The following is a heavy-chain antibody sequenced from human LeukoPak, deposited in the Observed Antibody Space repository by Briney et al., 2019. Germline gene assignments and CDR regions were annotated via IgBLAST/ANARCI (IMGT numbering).Heavy chain of an antibody. V-gene: IGHV1-69*05. Sequence: SVKLSCKASGGTFSSYAISWVRQAPGPGLEWMGGIIPIFGTANYAQKSQGRVTITTDESTSTAYMELSSLRSEDTAVYYCARRNMYSSSSGWFDPWGQGTLVTVSS. CDR3: ARRNMYSSSSGWFDP. D-gene: IGHD6-6*01. CDR1: GGTFSSYA. CDR2: IIPIFGTA. J-gene: IGHJ5*02.